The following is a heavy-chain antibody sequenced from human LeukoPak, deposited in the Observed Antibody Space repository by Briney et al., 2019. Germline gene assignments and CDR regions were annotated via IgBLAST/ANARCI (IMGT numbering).Heavy chain of an antibody. D-gene: IGHD3-22*01. J-gene: IGHJ4*02. CDR2: ISAYNGNT. Sequence: GASVKVSCKASGYTFTSYGISWVRQAPGQGLEWMGWISAYNGNTNYAQKLQGRVTMTTDTSTSTAYMELRSLRSDDTAVYYCARQGYYYDSSGYRQPYDYWGQGTLVTVSS. CDR1: GYTFTSYG. V-gene: IGHV1-18*01. CDR3: ARQGYYYDSSGYRQPYDY.